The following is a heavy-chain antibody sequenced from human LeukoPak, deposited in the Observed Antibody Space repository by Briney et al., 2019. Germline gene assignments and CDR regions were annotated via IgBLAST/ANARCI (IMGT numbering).Heavy chain of an antibody. CDR2: INPTSTSI. V-gene: IGHV3-21*01. CDR1: GFTFSDYS. CDR3: VRLRGNSDRSGYYYFYNY. Sequence: GGSLRLSCAASGFTFSDYSINWVRQAPGKGLEWVSSINPTSTSIYYADAVKGRFTISRDNAKSSLYLQMNSLRAEDTARYYCVRLRGNSDRSGYYYFYNYWGQGIQVTVSS. D-gene: IGHD3-22*01. J-gene: IGHJ4*02.